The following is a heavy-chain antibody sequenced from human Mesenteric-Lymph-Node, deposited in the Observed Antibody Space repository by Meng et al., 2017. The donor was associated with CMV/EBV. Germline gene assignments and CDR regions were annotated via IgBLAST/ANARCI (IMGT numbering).Heavy chain of an antibody. V-gene: IGHV3-66*01. CDR3: TGDSVSNPNLDY. D-gene: IGHD3-10*01. Sequence: GQLVGSVGGLVQPGGSLRTSWAASGFNVSDKYMSWVRQAPGKGLEWVCIIYRGDNTYYIDSVKDRFTVSRDNSKNTMYLQMNSLRVEDTAVYYCTGDSVSNPNLDYWGQGTLVTVSS. CDR2: IYRGDNT. J-gene: IGHJ4*02. CDR1: GFNVSDKY.